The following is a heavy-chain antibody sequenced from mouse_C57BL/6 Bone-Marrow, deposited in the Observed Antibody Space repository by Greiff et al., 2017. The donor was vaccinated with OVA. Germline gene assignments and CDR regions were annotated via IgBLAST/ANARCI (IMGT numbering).Heavy chain of an antibody. Sequence: EVKLVESGGGLVQSGRSLRLSCATSGFTFSDFYMEWVRQAPGKGLEWIAASRNKANDYTTEYSASVKGRLTVSRDTSQSILYLQMNALRAADTAIDYCARDAGGGAFDYWGQGTTLTVSS. CDR1: GFTFSDFY. J-gene: IGHJ2*01. V-gene: IGHV7-1*01. CDR3: ARDAGGGAFDY. CDR2: SRNKANDYTT. D-gene: IGHD1-1*02.